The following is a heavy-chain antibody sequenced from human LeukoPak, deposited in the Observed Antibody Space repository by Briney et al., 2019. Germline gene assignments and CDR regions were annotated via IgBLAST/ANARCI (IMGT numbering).Heavy chain of an antibody. J-gene: IGHJ4*02. CDR1: GGSITDSY. V-gene: IGHV4-59*08. D-gene: IGHD2-15*01. CDR3: ARHPFATPFDY. Sequence: PSETLSLTCSVSGGSITDSYWSWIRQPPGKGLEWIGYIFYTGDTNSNPSLKSRVTVSLDTSKNQFSLRRTSVTAADTAVYYCARHPFATPFDYWGLGILVTVSS. CDR2: IFYTGDT.